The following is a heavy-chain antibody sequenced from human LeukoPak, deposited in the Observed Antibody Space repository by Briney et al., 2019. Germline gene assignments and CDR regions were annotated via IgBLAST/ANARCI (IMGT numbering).Heavy chain of an antibody. D-gene: IGHD2-8*01. J-gene: IGHJ5*02. CDR1: GGTFSSYA. CDR3: AREARIVLMVYAISENWFDP. Sequence: ASVKVSCKASGGTFSSYAISWVRQAPGQGLEWMGRIIPILGIANYAQKFQGRVTITADKSTSTAYMELSSLRSEDTAVYYCAREARIVLMVYAISENWFDPWGQGTLVTVSS. CDR2: IIPILGIA. V-gene: IGHV1-69*04.